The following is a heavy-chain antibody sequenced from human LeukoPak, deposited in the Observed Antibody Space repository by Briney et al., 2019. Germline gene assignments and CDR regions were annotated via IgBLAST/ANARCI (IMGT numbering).Heavy chain of an antibody. Sequence: ASVTVSFTASGYTFTIYYMHWMRQAPGQGLEWMGIINPSGGSTSYAQKFQGRVTMTRDTSTSTVYMELSGLRSEDTAVYYCARDCSSTSCYWGFDYWGQGTLVTVSS. CDR2: INPSGGST. D-gene: IGHD2-2*01. CDR1: GYTFTIYY. J-gene: IGHJ4*02. V-gene: IGHV1-46*01. CDR3: ARDCSSTSCYWGFDY.